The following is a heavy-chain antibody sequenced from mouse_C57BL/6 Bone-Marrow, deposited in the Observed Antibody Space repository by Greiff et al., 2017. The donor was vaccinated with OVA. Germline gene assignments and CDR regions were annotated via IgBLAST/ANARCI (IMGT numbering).Heavy chain of an antibody. V-gene: IGHV1-61*01. CDR3: ARGLGRCDY. J-gene: IGHJ2*01. D-gene: IGHD4-1*01. CDR1: GYTFTSYW. CDR2: IYPSDSET. Sequence: QVQLQQPGAELVRPGSSVKLSCKASGYTFTSYWMDWVKQRPGQGLEWIGNIYPSDSETHYNHKFKDKATLTVDKSSSTAYMQLSSLTSEDSAVYYGARGLGRCDYWGQGTTLTVSS.